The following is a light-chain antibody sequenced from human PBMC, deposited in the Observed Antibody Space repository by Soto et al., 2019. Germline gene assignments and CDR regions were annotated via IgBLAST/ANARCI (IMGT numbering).Light chain of an antibody. CDR2: GAS. CDR1: QSFGSSF. J-gene: IGKJ1*01. CDR3: QQYGSSRTWT. V-gene: IGKV3-20*01. Sequence: EIVLTQSPGTLSLSPGERATLSCRASQSFGSSFLAWYQQKPGQAPRLLIYGASTRATGIPDRFSGSGSGTDFTLTISRLEPEDSAVYYCQQYGSSRTWTFGQGTKVDIK.